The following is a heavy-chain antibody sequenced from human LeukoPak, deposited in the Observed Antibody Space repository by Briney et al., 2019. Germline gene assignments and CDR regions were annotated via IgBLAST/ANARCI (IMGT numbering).Heavy chain of an antibody. CDR2: INWNGGST. CDR3: ARDPYSRSYVDYYYYYYMDV. J-gene: IGHJ6*03. D-gene: IGHD6-13*01. CDR1: GFTFDDYG. V-gene: IGHV3-20*04. Sequence: GGSLRLSCAAPGFTFDDYGMSWVRQAPGKGLEWVSGINWNGGSTGYADSVKGRFTISRDNAKNSLYLQIDSLRAEDTAVYYCARDPYSRSYVDYYYYYYMDVWGKGTTVTISS.